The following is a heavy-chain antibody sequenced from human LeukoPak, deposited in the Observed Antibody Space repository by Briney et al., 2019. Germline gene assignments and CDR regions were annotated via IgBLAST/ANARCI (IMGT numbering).Heavy chain of an antibody. CDR2: ITGSGNDA. CDR3: AKGATGLRIVGDD. D-gene: IGHD2-15*01. Sequence: GGSLRLSCAASGFTFSNYAMTGVRQAPGGGLEWVSTITGSGNDAYYADSVKGRFTISRDNSKNMLYLQMDSLRAEDTDVYYCAKGATGLRIVGDDWGQGTLVTVSS. CDR1: GFTFSNYA. J-gene: IGHJ4*02. V-gene: IGHV3-23*01.